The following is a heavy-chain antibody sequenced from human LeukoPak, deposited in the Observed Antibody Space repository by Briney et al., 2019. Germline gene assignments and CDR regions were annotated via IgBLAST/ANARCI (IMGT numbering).Heavy chain of an antibody. CDR1: AGAFSSYA. Sequence: SVKVSCKASAGAFSSYAISWVRQAPGQGLEWMGGIIPIFGTANYAQKFQGRVTITADESTSTAYIELNSLRSEDTAVYYCARGDNYYDSSGYYPNWFDPWGQGTLVTVSS. D-gene: IGHD3-22*01. V-gene: IGHV1-69*01. CDR3: ARGDNYYDSSGYYPNWFDP. J-gene: IGHJ5*02. CDR2: IIPIFGTA.